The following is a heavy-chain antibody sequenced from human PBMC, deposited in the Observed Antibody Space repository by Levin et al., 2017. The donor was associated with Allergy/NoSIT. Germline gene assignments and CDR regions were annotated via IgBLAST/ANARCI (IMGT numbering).Heavy chain of an antibody. CDR2: ITGNSGGT. CDR3: AQSSGYYGPE. V-gene: IGHV3-23*01. CDR1: GFTFSSYG. D-gene: IGHD6-19*01. Sequence: GGSLRLSCAASGFTFSSYGMSWVRQAPGKGLEWVSAITGNSGGTYYADSVKGRFTISRDNSKNTLYLQMNNLRDEDTAIYDCAQSSGYYGPEWGQGTLVTVSS. J-gene: IGHJ4*02.